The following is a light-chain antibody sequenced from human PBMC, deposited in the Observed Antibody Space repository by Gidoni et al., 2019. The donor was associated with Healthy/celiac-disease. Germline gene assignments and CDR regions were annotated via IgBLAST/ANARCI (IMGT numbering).Light chain of an antibody. J-gene: IGKJ4*01. CDR3: QQFNSYPLT. Sequence: AIQLTQSPSSLSASVGDRVTITCRASQGISSSLAWYQQKAGKAATLLLYDASSLESGVPSMFRRSGSGTDFTLTLRPPPPEDFDTYHSQQFNSYPLTFGGGTKVEIK. V-gene: IGKV1-13*02. CDR1: QGISSS. CDR2: DAS.